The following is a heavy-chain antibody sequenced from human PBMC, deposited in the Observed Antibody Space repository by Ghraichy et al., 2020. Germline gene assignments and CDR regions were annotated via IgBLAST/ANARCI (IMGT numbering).Heavy chain of an antibody. J-gene: IGHJ4*02. CDR2: LYSTGRP. CDR1: GGSISRYY. Sequence: SETLSLTCTVSGGSISRYYYSWVRQPAGKGLEWIGRLYSTGRPDYNPSLKNRVTMSVDTSKTQFSLRMTSVTAADMAVYYCARDYFDTSGYRNLDSWGQGILVTVSS. V-gene: IGHV4-4*07. D-gene: IGHD3-22*01. CDR3: ARDYFDTSGYRNLDS.